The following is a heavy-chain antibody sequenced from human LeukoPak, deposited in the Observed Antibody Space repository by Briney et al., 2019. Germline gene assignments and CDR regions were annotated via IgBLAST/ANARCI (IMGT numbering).Heavy chain of an antibody. V-gene: IGHV3-7*03. J-gene: IGHJ4*02. CDR1: GFIFNRHW. CDR3: ARGPDYGARTDFLDY. CDR2: INQGGGER. Sequence: GGSLRLSCAASGFIFNRHWMNWVRQAPGKGLEWVANINQGGGERNYVDSVKGRSTISRDDAKNSLYLQLNSLRVEDTAIYYCARGPDYGARTDFLDYWGQGALVTVSS. D-gene: IGHD4-17*01.